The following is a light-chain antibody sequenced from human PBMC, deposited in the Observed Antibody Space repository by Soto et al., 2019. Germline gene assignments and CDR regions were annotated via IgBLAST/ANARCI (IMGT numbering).Light chain of an antibody. V-gene: IGLV2-23*02. J-gene: IGLJ1*01. CDR2: EVT. Sequence: QSVLTQPASVSGSPGQSITISCTGTSNDVGTYNLVSWYQQHPGKAPKVLLYEVTKRPSGISNRFSGSKSGNTASLTISGLQTEDEADYYCRSYGGSSTSYFVFGTGTKVTVL. CDR3: RSYGGSSTSYFV. CDR1: SNDVGTYNL.